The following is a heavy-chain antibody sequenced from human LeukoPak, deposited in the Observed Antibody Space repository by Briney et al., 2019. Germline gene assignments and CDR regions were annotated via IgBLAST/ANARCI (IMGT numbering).Heavy chain of an antibody. CDR2: ISAYNGNT. Sequence: ASVKVSCKASGYTFTSYGISWVRQAPGQGLEWMGWISAYNGNTNYAQKLQGRVTMTTDTSTSTAYMELRSLRSGDTAVYYCARPFSVLGYYYDSSGYYFYDYWGQGTLVTVSS. V-gene: IGHV1-18*01. D-gene: IGHD3-22*01. J-gene: IGHJ4*02. CDR3: ARPFSVLGYYYDSSGYYFYDY. CDR1: GYTFTSYG.